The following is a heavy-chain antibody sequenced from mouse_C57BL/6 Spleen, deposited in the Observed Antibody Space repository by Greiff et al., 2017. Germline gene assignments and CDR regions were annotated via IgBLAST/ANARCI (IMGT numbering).Heavy chain of an antibody. CDR2: FHPYNGDT. CDR3: ARRGARDGYCWFAY. D-gene: IGHD2-3*01. Sequence: VQLQESGAELVKPGASVKMSCKASGYTFTTSPIEWMKQNHGKSLEWIGNFHPYNGDTKYNEKFKGKATLTVETSSSTVYLELSRLTSEDSAVYYCARRGARDGYCWFAYWGQGTLVTVSA. CDR1: GYTFTTSP. J-gene: IGHJ3*01. V-gene: IGHV1-47*01.